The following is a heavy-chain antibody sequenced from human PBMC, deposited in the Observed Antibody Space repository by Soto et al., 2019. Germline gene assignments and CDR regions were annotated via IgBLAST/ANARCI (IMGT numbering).Heavy chain of an antibody. CDR3: ARVRLGYWSSTSCDDFDY. CDR1: GFTFSSYG. CDR2: IWYDGSNK. V-gene: IGHV3-33*08. J-gene: IGHJ4*02. D-gene: IGHD2-2*01. Sequence: GGSLRLSCAASGFTFSSYGMHWVRQAPGKGLEWVAVIWYDGSNKYYADSVKGRFTISRDNSKNTLYLQMNSLRAEDTAEYYCARVRLGYWSSTSCDDFDYWGQGTLVTVSS.